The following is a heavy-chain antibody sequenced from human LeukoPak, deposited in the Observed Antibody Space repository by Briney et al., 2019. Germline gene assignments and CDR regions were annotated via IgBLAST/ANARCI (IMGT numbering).Heavy chain of an antibody. J-gene: IGHJ2*01. D-gene: IGHD3-9*01. CDR3: ARTGYYASSYWYFDL. V-gene: IGHV4-4*07. CDR1: GGSISSYY. Sequence: PSETLSLTCTVSGGSISSYYWSWIRQPAGKGLEWIGRIYTSGSTNYNPSLKGRVTMSVDTSKNQFSLKLSSVTAADTAVYYCARTGYYASSYWYFDLWGRGTLVTVSS. CDR2: IYTSGST.